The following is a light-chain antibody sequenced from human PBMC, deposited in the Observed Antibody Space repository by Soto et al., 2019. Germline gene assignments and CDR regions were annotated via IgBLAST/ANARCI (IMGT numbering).Light chain of an antibody. CDR1: SSDVGGFLY. J-gene: IGLJ2*01. CDR2: AVS. Sequence: QSVLTQPASVSGSPGQSITISCTGTSSDVGGFLYVSWFQQHPGKAPKLMIYAVSNRPSGISNRFSGSKSGNTASLTNSGLQAEDEADYYCSSYSSSSTLVVFGGGTKLTVL. V-gene: IGLV2-14*01. CDR3: SSYSSSSTLVV.